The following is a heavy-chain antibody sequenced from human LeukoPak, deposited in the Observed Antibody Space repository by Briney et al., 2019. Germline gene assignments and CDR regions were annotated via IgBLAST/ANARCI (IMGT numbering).Heavy chain of an antibody. CDR3: ARRYYDFWSGYTDY. J-gene: IGHJ4*02. Sequence: GASVKVSCKASGYTFTGYYMHWVRQAPGQGLEWMGWINPNSGGTNYAQKFQGRVTMTRDTSISTAYMELSRLRSDDTAVYYCARRYYDFWSGYTDYWGQGTLVTVPS. V-gene: IGHV1-2*02. CDR2: INPNSGGT. CDR1: GYTFTGYY. D-gene: IGHD3-3*01.